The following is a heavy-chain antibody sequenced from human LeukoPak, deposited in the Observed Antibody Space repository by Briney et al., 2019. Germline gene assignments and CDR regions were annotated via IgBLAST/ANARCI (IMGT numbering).Heavy chain of an antibody. CDR1: GFTFSSYW. J-gene: IGHJ4*02. Sequence: GGSLRLSCAASGFTFSSYWMSWVRQAPGKGPEWVANIMQDGSEKYYVDSVKGRFTISRDNAKNSLYLQMNSLRAEDTAVYYCAREKGCSGGSCYLARLDYWGQGTLVTVSS. CDR2: IMQDGSEK. D-gene: IGHD2-15*01. CDR3: AREKGCSGGSCYLARLDY. V-gene: IGHV3-7*01.